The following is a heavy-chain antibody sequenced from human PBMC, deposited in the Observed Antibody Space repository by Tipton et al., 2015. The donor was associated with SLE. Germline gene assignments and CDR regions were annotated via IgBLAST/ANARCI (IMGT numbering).Heavy chain of an antibody. CDR1: GYSISSGFY. D-gene: IGHD2-15*01. V-gene: IGHV4-38-2*02. J-gene: IGHJ6*02. CDR2: IDHSGVT. CDR3: ARHVGVAYYYAMDV. Sequence: TLSLTCTVSGYSISSGFYWAWIRQPPGKGLEWIGDIDHSGVTHYNPSLKSRVTISRDTSGNQFSLNLSSVTASDTAMYYCARHVGVAYYYAMDVWGQGTTVVISS.